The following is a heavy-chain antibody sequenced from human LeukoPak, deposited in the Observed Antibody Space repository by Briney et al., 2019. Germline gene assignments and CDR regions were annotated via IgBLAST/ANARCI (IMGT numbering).Heavy chain of an antibody. Sequence: GRSLRLSCAASGFTFEDYAMHWVRQAPGKGLEWVSGISWNSGSIGYADSVKGRFTISRDNAKNSLYLQMNSLRAEDTALYYCAKDLGSEDAFDIWGQGTMVTVSS. CDR1: GFTFEDYA. V-gene: IGHV3-9*01. CDR2: ISWNSGSI. CDR3: AKDLGSEDAFDI. J-gene: IGHJ3*02. D-gene: IGHD2-15*01.